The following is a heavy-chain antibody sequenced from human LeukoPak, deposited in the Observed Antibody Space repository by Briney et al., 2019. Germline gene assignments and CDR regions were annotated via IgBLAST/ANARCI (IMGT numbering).Heavy chain of an antibody. CDR3: VHSPPVDKAMVDYFDY. CDR2: FYHNGYT. V-gene: IGHV4-39*01. D-gene: IGHD5-18*01. J-gene: IGHJ4*02. CDR1: GASISNSGYTY. Sequence: SETLSLTCTVAGASISNSGYTYWGWIRQPPGKGLEWIGSFYHNGYTYYNPSLKGRVTISADTSKSQFSLRVTSMTAADTAVYYCVHSPPVDKAMVDYFDYWGQGTLVTVSS.